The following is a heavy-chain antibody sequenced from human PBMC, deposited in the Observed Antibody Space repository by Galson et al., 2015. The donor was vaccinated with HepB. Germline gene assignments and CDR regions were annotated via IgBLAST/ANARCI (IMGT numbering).Heavy chain of an antibody. CDR1: GFAFDSRA. CDR3: AKGYGLFDS. D-gene: IGHD5-18*01. CDR2: ITGKGDST. V-gene: IGHV3-23*01. J-gene: IGHJ5*01. Sequence: LRLSCAASGFAFDSRAMSWVRQAPGRGLEWISGITGKGDSTFYADSVKGRFTVSKDNSNNMLYLQMNSLRAEDAGLYFCAKGYGLFDSWGQGILVTVSS.